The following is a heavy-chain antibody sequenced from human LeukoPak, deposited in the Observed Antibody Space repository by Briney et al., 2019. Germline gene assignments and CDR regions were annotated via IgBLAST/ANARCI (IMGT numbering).Heavy chain of an antibody. CDR3: ARDDDRAREIDY. CDR1: RGTFSKYA. D-gene: IGHD3-22*01. V-gene: IGHV1-69*04. CDR2: IIPILNIT. J-gene: IGHJ4*02. Sequence: SVKVSCKASRGTFSKYAISWVRQAPGQGLEWMGRIIPILNITHYAQKFQGRVTIAVDKSTSTAYMELSSLRSEDTAVYYCARDDDRAREIDYWGQGTLVTVSS.